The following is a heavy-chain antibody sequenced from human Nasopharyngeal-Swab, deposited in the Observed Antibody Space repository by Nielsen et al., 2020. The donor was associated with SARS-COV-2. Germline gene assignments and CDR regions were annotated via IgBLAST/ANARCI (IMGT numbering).Heavy chain of an antibody. D-gene: IGHD3-3*01. V-gene: IGHV3-11*06. J-gene: IGHJ4*02. CDR3: ARSRLTIFGVVIGPFDY. Sequence: GESLKISCAASGFTFSDYYMSWIRQAPGKGLEWVSYISSSSSYTNYADSVKGRFTISRDNAKNSLYLQMNSLRAEDTAVYYCARSRLTIFGVVIGPFDYWGQGTLVTVSS. CDR1: GFTFSDYY. CDR2: ISSSSSYT.